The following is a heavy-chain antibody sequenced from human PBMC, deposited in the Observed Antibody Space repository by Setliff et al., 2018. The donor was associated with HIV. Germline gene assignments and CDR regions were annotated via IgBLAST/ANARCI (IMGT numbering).Heavy chain of an antibody. V-gene: IGHV1-8*03. J-gene: IGHJ4*02. CDR2: MNPNSGNT. CDR3: ARDRSPTVAGTFGY. D-gene: IGHD6-19*01. CDR1: GYTFTGYY. Sequence: GASVKVSCKASGYTFTGYYMHWVRQATGQGLEWMGWMNPNSGNTGYAQKFQGRVTITVTPSISTAYMELSSLRSEDTAVYFCARDRSPTVAGTFGYWGQGTLVTV.